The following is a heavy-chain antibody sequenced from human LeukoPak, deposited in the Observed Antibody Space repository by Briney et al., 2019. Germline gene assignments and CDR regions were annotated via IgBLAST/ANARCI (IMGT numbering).Heavy chain of an antibody. V-gene: IGHV3-23*01. CDR1: GFTFSSYA. Sequence: GGSLRLSCAASGFTFSSYAMSWVRQAPGKGLEWVSAISGSGCSTYYADSVKGRVTISRDNSKNTLYLQMNSLRAEDTAVYYCAKVTVLLWFGELDDAFDIWGQGTMVTVSS. CDR3: AKVTVLLWFGELDDAFDI. D-gene: IGHD3-10*01. J-gene: IGHJ3*02. CDR2: ISGSGCST.